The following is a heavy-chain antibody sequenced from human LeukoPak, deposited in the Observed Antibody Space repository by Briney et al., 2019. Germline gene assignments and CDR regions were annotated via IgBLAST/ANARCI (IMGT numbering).Heavy chain of an antibody. V-gene: IGHV5-51*01. CDR1: GYSFTSYW. CDR3: ARQAPYSYGYGNDAFDI. CDR2: IYPGDSDT. Sequence: GESLKISCKGSGYSFTSYWIGWVRQMPGKGLEWMGIIYPGDSDTRYSPSFQGQVTISADKSISTAYLQWSSLKASDTAMYYRARQAPYSYGYGNDAFDIWGQGTMVTVSS. D-gene: IGHD5-18*01. J-gene: IGHJ3*02.